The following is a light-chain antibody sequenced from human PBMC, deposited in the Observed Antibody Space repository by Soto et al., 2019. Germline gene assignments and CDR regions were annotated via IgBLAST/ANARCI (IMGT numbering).Light chain of an antibody. V-gene: IGKV1-5*01. J-gene: IGKJ5*01. Sequence: IQMTQSPSTLSASVGDRVIITCRASQSISSWLAWYQQKPGKAPKLLIYDASSLESGVPSRFSGSGSGTEFTLTISSLQPDDFATYYYQQYNSPITFGQGTRLEI. CDR1: QSISSW. CDR3: QQYNSPIT. CDR2: DAS.